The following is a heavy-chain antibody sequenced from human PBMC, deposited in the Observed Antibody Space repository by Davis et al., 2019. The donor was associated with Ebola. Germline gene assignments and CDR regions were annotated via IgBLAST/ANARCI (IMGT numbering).Heavy chain of an antibody. Sequence: ASVKVSCKASGYTFTSYAMHWVRQAPGQRLEWMGWINAGNGNTKYSQKFQGRVTITRDTSASTAYMELSSLGSEDTAVYYCARDRLYSSSWYSPRTDNWFDPWGQGTLVTVSS. CDR1: GYTFTSYA. CDR3: ARDRLYSSSWYSPRTDNWFDP. V-gene: IGHV1-3*01. J-gene: IGHJ5*02. CDR2: INAGNGNT. D-gene: IGHD6-13*01.